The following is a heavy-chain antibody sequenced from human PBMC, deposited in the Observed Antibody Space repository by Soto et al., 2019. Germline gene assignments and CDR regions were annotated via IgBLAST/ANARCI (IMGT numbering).Heavy chain of an antibody. D-gene: IGHD3-10*01. CDR3: ARSYYGSGSYKPHYGIDV. CDR2: MNPNSGNT. CDR1: GYTFTSYD. V-gene: IGHV1-8*01. J-gene: IGHJ6*02. Sequence: QVQLVQSGAEVKKPGASVKVSCKASGYTFTSYDINWVRQATGQGLEWMGWMNPNSGNTGYAKKFQGRVTMTRNTSISTAYMELSSLRSEDSAVYYCARSYYGSGSYKPHYGIDVWGQGTTVNVSS.